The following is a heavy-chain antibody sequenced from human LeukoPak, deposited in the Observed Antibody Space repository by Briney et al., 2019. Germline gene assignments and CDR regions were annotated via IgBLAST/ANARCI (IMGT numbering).Heavy chain of an antibody. CDR3: VRGGPNKSGWTLDY. Sequence: ASVKVSCKASGYSLTNYAIHWVRQAPGQRLEWMGWFNSDTGNTDYSQKFQGRVTISRDTSANTAYMELNRLRPEDTAVFYCVRGGPNKSGWTLDYWGQGTLVTVSS. J-gene: IGHJ4*02. CDR2: FNSDTGNT. D-gene: IGHD6-19*01. V-gene: IGHV1-3*01. CDR1: GYSLTNYA.